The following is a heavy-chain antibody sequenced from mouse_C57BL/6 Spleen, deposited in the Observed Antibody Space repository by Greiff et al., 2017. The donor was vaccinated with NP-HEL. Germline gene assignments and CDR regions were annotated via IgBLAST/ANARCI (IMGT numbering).Heavy chain of an antibody. CDR2: ISGGGGNT. D-gene: IGHD1-1*01. Sequence: EVQLVESGGGLVKPGGSLKLSCAASGFTFSSYTMSWVRQTPEKRLEWVATISGGGGNTYYPDSVKGRFTISRDNAKNTLYLQMSSLRSEDTALYYCAIYYYGSSYGYFDYWGQGTTLTVSS. V-gene: IGHV5-9*01. CDR1: GFTFSSYT. J-gene: IGHJ2*01. CDR3: AIYYYGSSYGYFDY.